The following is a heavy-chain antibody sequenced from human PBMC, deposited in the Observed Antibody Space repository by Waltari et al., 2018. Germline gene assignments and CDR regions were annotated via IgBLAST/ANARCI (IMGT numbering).Heavy chain of an antibody. CDR3: AKDSRGYSGWVDY. Sequence: EVQLVESGGVVVQPGGSLRISCAASGFTFDDYAMHWVRQAPGKGLEWVSLISWEGSTTSYADSVKGRFTISRDNSKNSLYLQMNSLRAEDNALYYCAKDSRGYSGWVDYWGQGTLVTVSS. J-gene: IGHJ4*02. V-gene: IGHV3-43D*03. D-gene: IGHD6-19*01. CDR2: ISWEGSTT. CDR1: GFTFDDYA.